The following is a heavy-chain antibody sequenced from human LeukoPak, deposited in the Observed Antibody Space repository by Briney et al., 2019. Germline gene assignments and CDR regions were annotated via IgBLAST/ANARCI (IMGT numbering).Heavy chain of an antibody. V-gene: IGHV4-59*08. D-gene: IGHD6-19*01. CDR2: IYYSGST. CDR1: GGSLSSYY. J-gene: IGHJ6*02. Sequence: SETLSLTCTVSGGSLSSYYWSWIRQPPGKGLEWIGYIYYSGSTNYNPSLKSRVTISVDTSKNQFSLKLSSVTAADTAVYYCARLAGTIWYYGMDVWGQGTTVTVSS. CDR3: ARLAGTIWYYGMDV.